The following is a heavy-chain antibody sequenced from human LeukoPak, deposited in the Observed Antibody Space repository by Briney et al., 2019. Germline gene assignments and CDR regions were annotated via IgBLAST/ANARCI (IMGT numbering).Heavy chain of an antibody. CDR3: ARGSTHYDSSGYYNFDY. CDR1: GFTVSSNY. J-gene: IGHJ4*02. V-gene: IGHV3-66*01. D-gene: IGHD3-22*01. Sequence: GGSLRLSCAASGFTVSSNYMSWVRQAPGKGLEWVSVIYSGGSTYYADSVKGRFTISRDNSKNTLYLQMNSLRAEDTAVYYCARGSTHYDSSGYYNFDYWGQGTLVTVSS. CDR2: IYSGGST.